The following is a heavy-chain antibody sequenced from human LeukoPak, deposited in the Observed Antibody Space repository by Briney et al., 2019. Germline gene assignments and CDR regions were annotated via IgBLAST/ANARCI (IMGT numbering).Heavy chain of an antibody. CDR2: ISSSSSYI. CDR3: ARDEGSGQVPMAR. CDR1: GFTFSSYS. Sequence: PGGSLRLSCAASGFTFSSYSMNWVRQAPGKGLEWVSSISSSSSYIYYADSVKGRFTISRGNAKNSLYLQMNSLRAEDTAVYYCARDEGSGQVPMARWGQGTLVTVSS. V-gene: IGHV3-21*01. J-gene: IGHJ4*02. D-gene: IGHD3-10*01.